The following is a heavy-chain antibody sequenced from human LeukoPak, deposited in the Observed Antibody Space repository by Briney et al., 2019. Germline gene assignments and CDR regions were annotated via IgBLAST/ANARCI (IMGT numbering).Heavy chain of an antibody. J-gene: IGHJ4*02. CDR1: GYTFTGYY. Sequence: ASVKVSCKASGYTFTGYYMHWVRQAPGQGLEWMGRINPNSGGTNYAQKFQGRVTMTRDTSISTAYMELSRLRSDDTAVYYCPRDGGAGWSAFDYWGQGTLVTVSS. CDR2: INPNSGGT. CDR3: PRDGGAGWSAFDY. V-gene: IGHV1-2*06. D-gene: IGHD6-19*01.